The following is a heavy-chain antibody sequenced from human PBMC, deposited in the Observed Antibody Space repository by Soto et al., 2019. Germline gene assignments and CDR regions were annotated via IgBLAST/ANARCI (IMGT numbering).Heavy chain of an antibody. CDR2: TSSDGSNK. Sequence: QVQLVESGGGVVQPGRSLRLSCSVSGFTFSSHAMHWVRQAPGKGLEWVALTSSDGSNKYYADSVKGRFTTSRDNSKNTMYLQMNSLRVEDTAVYYCARDDEGGSDCDLGYWGQGALVTVSS. V-gene: IGHV3-30-3*01. D-gene: IGHD1-26*01. J-gene: IGHJ4*02. CDR3: ARDDEGGSDCDLGY. CDR1: GFTFSSHA.